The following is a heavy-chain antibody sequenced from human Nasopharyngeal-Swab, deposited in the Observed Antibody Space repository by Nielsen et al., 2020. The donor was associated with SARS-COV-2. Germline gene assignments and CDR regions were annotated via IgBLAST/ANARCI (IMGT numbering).Heavy chain of an antibody. J-gene: IGHJ6*03. CDR3: VRDNYYHSYMDV. Sequence: RQAPGKGLEWIGSIYYSGATYYSPSLKSRLTISVDTSQNQFSLTVSSVTASDTAVYYCVRDNYYHSYMDVWGQGTTVTVSS. V-gene: IGHV4-39*01. D-gene: IGHD2-15*01. CDR2: IYYSGAT.